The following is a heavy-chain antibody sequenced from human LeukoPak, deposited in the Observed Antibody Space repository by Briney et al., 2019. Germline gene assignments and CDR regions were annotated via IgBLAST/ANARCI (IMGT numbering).Heavy chain of an antibody. D-gene: IGHD3-9*01. J-gene: IGHJ4*02. CDR3: ATDPLGRDYDILTGDLRWDS. V-gene: IGHV1-24*01. CDR1: GYTLTELS. CDR2: FDPEDGET. Sequence: ASVKVSCKVSGYTLTELSMHWVRQAPGRGLEWMGGFDPEDGETIYAQKFQGRVTMTEDTSTDTAYMELSSLRSEDTAVYYCATDPLGRDYDILTGDLRWDSWGQGTLVTVSS.